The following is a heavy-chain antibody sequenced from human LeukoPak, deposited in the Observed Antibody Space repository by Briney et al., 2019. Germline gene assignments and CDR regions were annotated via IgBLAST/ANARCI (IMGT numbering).Heavy chain of an antibody. V-gene: IGHV4-30-4*08. CDR2: IYYSGST. CDR3: ARSDSSGYYYYFDY. Sequence: PSQTLSFTCTVSGGSISSGDYYWSWIRQPPGKGLEWIGYIYYSGSTYYNPSLKSRVTISVDTSKNQFSLKLSSVTAADTAVYYCARSDSSGYYYYFDYWGQGTLVTVSS. D-gene: IGHD3-22*01. J-gene: IGHJ4*02. CDR1: GGSISSGDYY.